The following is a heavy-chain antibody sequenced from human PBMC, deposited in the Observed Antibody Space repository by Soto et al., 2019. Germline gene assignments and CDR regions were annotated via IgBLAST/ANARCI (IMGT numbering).Heavy chain of an antibody. CDR2: ISSSSSYI. D-gene: IGHD2-2*01. V-gene: IGHV3-21*01. J-gene: IGHJ6*02. Sequence: LRLSCAASGFTFSSYSMNWVRQAPGKGLEWVSSISSSSSYIYHADSVKGRFTISRDNAKNSLYLQMNSLRAEDTAVYYCATHCSSTSCPPYYYYGMDVWGQGTTVTVSS. CDR1: GFTFSSYS. CDR3: ATHCSSTSCPPYYYYGMDV.